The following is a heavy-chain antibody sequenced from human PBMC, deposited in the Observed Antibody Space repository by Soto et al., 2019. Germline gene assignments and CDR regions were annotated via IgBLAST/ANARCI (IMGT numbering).Heavy chain of an antibody. Sequence: GASVKVSCKASGYTFTSYAMHWVRQAPGQRLEWMGWINAGNGNTKYSQKYQGRVTITRDTSASTAYMEQSSLRSEDTAVYYCARAGYDSSGYSLPPLKRPLYGMDVWGQGTTVTVSS. V-gene: IGHV1-3*01. CDR3: ARAGYDSSGYSLPPLKRPLYGMDV. CDR1: GYTFTSYA. CDR2: INAGNGNT. D-gene: IGHD3-22*01. J-gene: IGHJ6*02.